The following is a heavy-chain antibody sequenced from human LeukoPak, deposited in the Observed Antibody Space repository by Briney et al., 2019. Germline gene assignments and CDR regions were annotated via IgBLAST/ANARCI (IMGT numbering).Heavy chain of an antibody. D-gene: IGHD6-19*01. CDR3: ARRYSSGWWFDY. CDR1: GFSFSRYS. CDR2: ISSDGSTI. V-gene: IGHV3-48*01. Sequence: PGGSLRLSCTASGFSFSRYSMNWVRQAPGKGLEWISYISSDGSTIYYADSVKGRFTISRDNARNSLYLQMNSLRAEDTAVYYCARRYSSGWWFDYWGQGTLVTVSS. J-gene: IGHJ4*02.